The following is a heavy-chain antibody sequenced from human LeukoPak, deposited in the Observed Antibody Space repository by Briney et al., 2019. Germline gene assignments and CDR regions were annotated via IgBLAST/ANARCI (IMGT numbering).Heavy chain of an antibody. CDR2: ISTSNGDT. J-gene: IGHJ5*02. D-gene: IGHD1-14*01. CDR3: ARDPYHRLGPPLDL. CDR1: GYTFTNSD. V-gene: IGHV1-18*01. Sequence: ASVKVSCKASGYTFTNSDITWVRQAPGQGLEWMGRISTSNGDTNYAAKLQGRVTTTTDTSTSTVYMELGSLTFDDTAVYFCARDPYHRLGPPLDLWGQGTLVTVSS.